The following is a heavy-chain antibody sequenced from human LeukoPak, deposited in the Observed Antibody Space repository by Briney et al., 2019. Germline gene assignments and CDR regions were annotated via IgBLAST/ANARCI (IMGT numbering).Heavy chain of an antibody. Sequence: GESLKISCQGSGYNFNSYWIGWVRQMPGKGLEWMGIIYPGDSDTRYSPSFQGQVTISADKSISTAYLQWSSLKASDTAMYYCARHRRVGRTQGDYMDVWGKGTTVTVSS. CDR2: IYPGDSDT. CDR1: GYNFNSYW. V-gene: IGHV5-51*01. D-gene: IGHD1-26*01. CDR3: ARHRRVGRTQGDYMDV. J-gene: IGHJ6*03.